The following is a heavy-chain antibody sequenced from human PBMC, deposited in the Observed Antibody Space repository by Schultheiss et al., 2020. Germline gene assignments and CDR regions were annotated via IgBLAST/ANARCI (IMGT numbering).Heavy chain of an antibody. CDR1: GGSISSGSYY. Sequence: SETLSLTCTVSGGSISSGSYYWSWIRQPAGKGLEWIGRIYTSGSTNYNPSLKSRVTISVDTSKNQFSLKLSSVTAADTAVYYCARQGIRGGMDVWGQGTTVTVCS. D-gene: IGHD3-10*01. CDR2: IYTSGST. J-gene: IGHJ6*02. CDR3: ARQGIRGGMDV. V-gene: IGHV4-61*02.